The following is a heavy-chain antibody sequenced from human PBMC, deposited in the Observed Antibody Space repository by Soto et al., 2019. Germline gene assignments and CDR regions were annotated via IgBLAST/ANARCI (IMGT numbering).Heavy chain of an antibody. D-gene: IGHD1-1*01. CDR2: ILYDGSNK. CDR3: AKSRDAYNFYFYYGMDV. CDR1: GFTFSNYG. J-gene: IGHJ6*02. V-gene: IGHV3-30*18. Sequence: GGSLRLSCAASGFTFSNYGMHWVRQTPGKGLEWVALILYDGSNKYYVDSVKGRFTISRDNSKNTLYLQVSSLRAGDTAVYYCAKSRDAYNFYFYYGMDVWGQGTSVTVSS.